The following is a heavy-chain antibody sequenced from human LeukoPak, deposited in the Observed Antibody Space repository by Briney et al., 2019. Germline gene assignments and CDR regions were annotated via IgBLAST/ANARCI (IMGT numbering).Heavy chain of an antibody. D-gene: IGHD3-10*01. CDR1: GGSISSSSFY. CDR2: IYYSGST. J-gene: IGHJ5*02. V-gene: IGHV4-39*01. Sequence: SETLSLTCTLSGGSISSSSFYWGWIRQPPGKGLEWIGSIYYSGSTYYNPSLKSRVTISVDTSKNQFSLRLSSVTAADTAVYYCARHDYYDSLNWFDPWGQGTLITVSS. CDR3: ARHDYYDSLNWFDP.